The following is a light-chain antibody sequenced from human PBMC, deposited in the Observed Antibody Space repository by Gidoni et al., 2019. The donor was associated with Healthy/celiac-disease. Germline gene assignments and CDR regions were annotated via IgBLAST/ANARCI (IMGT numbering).Light chain of an antibody. J-gene: IGLJ1*01. CDR3: SSYAGSNNRYV. CDR1: SSDGGGYNY. V-gene: IGLV2-8*01. Sequence: ALTQPSPASRSPAQSFTISCSGTSSDGGGYNYVSWYQQHPGKAPKLMIYEVSKRPSGVPDRFSGSKSGNTASLTVSGLQAEDEADYYCSSYAGSNNRYVFGTGTTVTVL. CDR2: EVS.